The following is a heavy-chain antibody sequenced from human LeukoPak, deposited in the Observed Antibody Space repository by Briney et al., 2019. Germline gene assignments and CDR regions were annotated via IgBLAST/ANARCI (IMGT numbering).Heavy chain of an antibody. Sequence: PGGSLRLSCAASGFTFSSYAMSWVRQAPGKGLEWVSAISGSGGSTYYADSVKGRFTISRDNAKNSLYLQMNSLRAEDTAVYYCARDENSRGKGAHFDYWGQGTLVTVSS. D-gene: IGHD2/OR15-2a*01. J-gene: IGHJ4*02. CDR2: ISGSGGST. CDR3: ARDENSRGKGAHFDY. CDR1: GFTFSSYA. V-gene: IGHV3-23*01.